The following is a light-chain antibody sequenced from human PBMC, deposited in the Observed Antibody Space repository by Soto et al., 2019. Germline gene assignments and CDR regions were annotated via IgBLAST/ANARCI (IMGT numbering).Light chain of an antibody. V-gene: IGKV3-20*01. CDR1: QSVRSKY. J-gene: IGKJ2*01. CDR3: QQYGSSPPEYT. Sequence: EIVLTQSPGTQSLSPGERATLSGRASQSVRSKYLAWYQQKPGQAPRLLIYGASSRATGIPDRFSGSGSGTDFTLTISRLEPEDFAVYYCQQYGSSPPEYTFGQGTKLEI. CDR2: GAS.